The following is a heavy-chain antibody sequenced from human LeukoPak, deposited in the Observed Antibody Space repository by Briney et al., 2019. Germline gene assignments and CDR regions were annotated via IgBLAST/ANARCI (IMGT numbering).Heavy chain of an antibody. CDR2: IIPTFGTA. CDR1: GGTFSSYA. Sequence: SVKVSCKASGGTFSSYAISWVRQAPGEGLEWMGRIIPTFGTANYAQKFQGRVTITTDESTSTAYMELSSLRSEDTAVYYCATGRRSRRYSLLWGQGTLVTVSS. V-gene: IGHV1-69*05. D-gene: IGHD3-9*01. J-gene: IGHJ4*02. CDR3: ATGRRSRRYSLL.